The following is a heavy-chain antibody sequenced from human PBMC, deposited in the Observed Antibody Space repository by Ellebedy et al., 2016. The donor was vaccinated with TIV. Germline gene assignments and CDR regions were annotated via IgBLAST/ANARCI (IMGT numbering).Heavy chain of an antibody. CDR1: GFTFSSYA. J-gene: IGHJ6*02. CDR2: ISGSGGST. D-gene: IGHD4-17*01. V-gene: IGHV3-23*01. Sequence: GGSLRLSCAASGFTFSSYAMSWVRQAPGKGLEWVSAISGSGGSTTNAQKFQGRLTMTRDTSTSTVYMELSSLRSEDTAVYYCARSVTTTYYYGMDVWGQGTTVTVSS. CDR3: ARSVTTTYYYGMDV.